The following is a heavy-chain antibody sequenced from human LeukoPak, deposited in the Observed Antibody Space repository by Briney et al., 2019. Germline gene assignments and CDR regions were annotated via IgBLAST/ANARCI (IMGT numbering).Heavy chain of an antibody. J-gene: IGHJ6*02. D-gene: IGHD6-13*01. CDR1: GFTFGSYS. CDR2: ISSISSYI. CDR3: ARALRPSSSWPRDHYYYYGMDV. V-gene: IGHV3-21*01. Sequence: PGGSLRLSCAASGFTFGSYSMNWVRQAPGKGLEWVSSISSISSYIYYADSVKGRFTISRDNAKNSLYLQMNSLRAEDTAVYYCARALRPSSSWPRDHYYYYGMDVWGQGTTVTVSS.